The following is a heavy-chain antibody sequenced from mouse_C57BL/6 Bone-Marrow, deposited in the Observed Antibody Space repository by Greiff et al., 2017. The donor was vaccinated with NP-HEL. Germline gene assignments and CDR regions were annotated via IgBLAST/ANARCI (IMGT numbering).Heavy chain of an antibody. CDR2: IYPRSGNT. CDR3: ARWGIYYGSSYAY. J-gene: IGHJ2*01. Sequence: VQLQQSGAELARPGASVKLSCKASGHTFTSYGISWVKQRTGQGLEWIGEIYPRSGNTYYNEKFKGKGTLNADKSSSTAYMELRSLTSEDSAVYFCARWGIYYGSSYAYWGQGTTLTVSS. CDR1: GHTFTSYG. V-gene: IGHV1-81*01. D-gene: IGHD1-1*01.